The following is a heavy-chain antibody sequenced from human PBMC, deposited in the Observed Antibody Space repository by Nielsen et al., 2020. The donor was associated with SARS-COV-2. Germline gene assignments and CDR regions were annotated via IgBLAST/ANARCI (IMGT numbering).Heavy chain of an antibody. CDR3: TRTGSIAAGNTGYYGMDV. J-gene: IGHJ6*02. D-gene: IGHD6-13*01. CDR1: GFTVSSNY. CDR2: IYSGGST. V-gene: IGHV3-53*01. Sequence: GGSLRLSCAASGFTVSSNYMSWVRQAPGKGLEWVSVIYSGGSTYYADSVKGRFTISRDNSKNTLYLQMNSLRAEDTAVYYRTRTGSIAAGNTGYYGMDVWGQGTTVTVSS.